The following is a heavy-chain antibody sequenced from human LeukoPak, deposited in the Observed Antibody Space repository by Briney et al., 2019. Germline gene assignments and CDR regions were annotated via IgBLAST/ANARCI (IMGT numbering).Heavy chain of an antibody. CDR1: GYTFTSYD. Sequence: ASVKVSCKASGYTFTSYDINWVRQATGQGLEWMGWMNPNSGNTGYAQKFQGRVTMTRNTSISTAYMELSSLRSEDTAVYYCARSYYDILTGYTTFDYWGQGTLVIVSS. D-gene: IGHD3-9*01. V-gene: IGHV1-8*01. CDR2: MNPNSGNT. CDR3: ARSYYDILTGYTTFDY. J-gene: IGHJ4*02.